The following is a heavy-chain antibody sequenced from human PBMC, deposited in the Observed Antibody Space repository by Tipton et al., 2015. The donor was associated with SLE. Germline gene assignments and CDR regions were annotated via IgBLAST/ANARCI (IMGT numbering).Heavy chain of an antibody. CDR2: VYYTGST. J-gene: IGHJ4*02. D-gene: IGHD6-13*01. CDR1: GGSISGSNYF. CDR3: ARSAGYGSNWAHFDY. V-gene: IGHV4-39*07. Sequence: LRLSCTVSGGSISGSNYFWGWIRQPPGKGLEWIGAVYYTGSTYYNPSLKSRVTISVDTSNNQLSLKLSSVTAADTAVYYCARSAGYGSNWAHFDYWGQGTLVTVSS.